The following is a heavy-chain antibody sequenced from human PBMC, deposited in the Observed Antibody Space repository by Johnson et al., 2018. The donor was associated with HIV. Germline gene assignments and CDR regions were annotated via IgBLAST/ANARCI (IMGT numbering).Heavy chain of an antibody. CDR2: ISWNSGSI. CDR3: ARDLTYYNFWSGYWGDAFDI. Sequence: VQLVESGGGLVQPGRSLRLSCAASGFTFDDYAMHWVRQAPGKGLEWVSGISWNSGSIGDAGSVKGRFTICRANSKNLLYRQMNSLHTEDTRVYYCARDLTYYNFWSGYWGDAFDIWGQGTMVTVSS. CDR1: GFTFDDYA. V-gene: IGHV3-9*01. D-gene: IGHD3-3*01. J-gene: IGHJ3*02.